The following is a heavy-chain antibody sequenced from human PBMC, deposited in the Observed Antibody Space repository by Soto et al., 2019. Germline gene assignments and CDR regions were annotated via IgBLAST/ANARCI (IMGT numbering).Heavy chain of an antibody. V-gene: IGHV3-13*01. D-gene: IGHD6-19*01. CDR3: ARGRPREQWLVRGRDYYYYGMEV. CDR2: IGTAGNT. J-gene: IGHJ6*02. CDR1: GFTFSSYD. Sequence: PGGSLRLSCAASGFTFSSYDMHWVRQATGKGLEWVSIIGTAGNTYYPDSVKGRFTISRGNAKNIMYLQMNSLRAEDTAVYYCARGRPREQWLVRGRDYYYYGMEVWGQGTTVTVSS.